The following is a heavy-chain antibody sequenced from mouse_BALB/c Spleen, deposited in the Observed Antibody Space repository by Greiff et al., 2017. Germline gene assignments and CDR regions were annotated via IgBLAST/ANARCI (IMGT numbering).Heavy chain of an antibody. CDR2: ISSGGST. J-gene: IGHJ4*01. CDR1: GFTFSSYA. Sequence: EVQGVESGGGLVKPGGSLKLSCAASGFTFSSYAMSWVRQTPEKRLEWVASISSGGSTYYPDSVKGRFTISRDNARNILYLQMSSLRSEDTAMYYCARSTMIKDYAMDYWGQGTSVTVSS. D-gene: IGHD2-4*01. CDR3: ARSTMIKDYAMDY. V-gene: IGHV5-6-5*01.